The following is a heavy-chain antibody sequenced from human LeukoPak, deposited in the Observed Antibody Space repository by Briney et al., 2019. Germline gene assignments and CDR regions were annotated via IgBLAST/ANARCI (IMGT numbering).Heavy chain of an antibody. CDR3: ARDGNSGYDLTYYYGMDV. V-gene: IGHV3-30-3*01. CDR2: TPYDGNTK. D-gene: IGHD5-12*01. Sequence: GGSLRLSCAASGFTFSSFAMHWVRQAPGKGLEWVAVTPYDGNTKYYADSVKGRFTISRDNSKNTLYLQMNGLRAEDTALYYCARDGNSGYDLTYYYGMDVWGQGTTVTVSS. CDR1: GFTFSSFA. J-gene: IGHJ6*02.